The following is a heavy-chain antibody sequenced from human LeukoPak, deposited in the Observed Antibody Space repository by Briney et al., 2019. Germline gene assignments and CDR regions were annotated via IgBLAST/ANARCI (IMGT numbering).Heavy chain of an antibody. J-gene: IGHJ3*02. Sequence: GSLRLSCAASGFTFSTYFMHWVRQAPGKGLEWVADIASDGSHTFYVESVKGRFTISRDNSKNTLYLQMNSLRAEDTAVYFCARERQDTIIHSGAFDIWGQGTMVTVSS. V-gene: IGHV3-30-3*01. CDR2: IASDGSHT. CDR1: GFTFSTYF. D-gene: IGHD3-10*01. CDR3: ARERQDTIIHSGAFDI.